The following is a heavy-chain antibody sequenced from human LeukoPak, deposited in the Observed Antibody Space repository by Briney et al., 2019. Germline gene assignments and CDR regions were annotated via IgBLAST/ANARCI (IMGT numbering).Heavy chain of an antibody. CDR3: ARVRNGATPDY. Sequence: PSETLSLTCIVSGYSISSGYYWGWIRQPPGKGLEWIGSMYHSGSTYYNPSLKSRVTISVDTSKNQFSLKLSSVTAADTAVYYCARVRNGATPDYWGQGTLVTVSS. CDR2: MYHSGST. CDR1: GYSISSGYY. D-gene: IGHD1-1*01. V-gene: IGHV4-38-2*02. J-gene: IGHJ4*02.